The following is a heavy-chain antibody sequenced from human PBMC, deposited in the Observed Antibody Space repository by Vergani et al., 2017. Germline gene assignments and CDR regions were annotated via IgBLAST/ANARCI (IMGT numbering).Heavy chain of an antibody. CDR2: ISYLGSEK. J-gene: IGHJ5*01. D-gene: IGHD5-24*01. Sequence: QAQLVESGGGVVHPGRSLRLSCVASGFTFGNYGMHWVRQAPGKGLEWVAVISYLGSEKYYADSVKGRFTITRDNAKKFIYLQMNSLRADDTAVYYCVRGGLATIYNWFDPWGQGTRVTVSS. V-gene: IGHV3-30*04. CDR3: VRGGLATIYNWFDP. CDR1: GFTFGNYG.